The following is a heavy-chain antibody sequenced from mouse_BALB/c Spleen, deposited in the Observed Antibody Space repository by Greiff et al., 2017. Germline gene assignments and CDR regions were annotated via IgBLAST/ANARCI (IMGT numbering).Heavy chain of an antibody. Sequence: EVHLVESGGGLVKPGGSLKLSCAASGFTFSGYAMSWVRQTPEKRLEWVASISSGGSTYYPDSVKGRFTISRDNARNILYLQMSSLRSEDTAMYYCARDIYDGYPFAYWGQGTLVTVSA. CDR1: GFTFSGYA. CDR2: ISSGGST. J-gene: IGHJ3*01. V-gene: IGHV5-6-5*01. CDR3: ARDIYDGYPFAY. D-gene: IGHD2-3*01.